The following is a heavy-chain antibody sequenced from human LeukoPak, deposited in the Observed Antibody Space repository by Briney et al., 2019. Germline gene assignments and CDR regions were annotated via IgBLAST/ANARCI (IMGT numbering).Heavy chain of an antibody. Sequence: PSQTLSLTRAVDGGSFIGYYWSSVRQPPGKGLEWIGEINHSGTTNYNPSIKSRVTLSVDTPTNQFSLKLSSVTAADTAVYYCARVMTTVTSDYWGQGTLVTVSS. V-gene: IGHV4-34*01. CDR2: INHSGTT. J-gene: IGHJ4*02. CDR3: ARVMTTVTSDY. D-gene: IGHD4-17*01. CDR1: GGSFIGYY.